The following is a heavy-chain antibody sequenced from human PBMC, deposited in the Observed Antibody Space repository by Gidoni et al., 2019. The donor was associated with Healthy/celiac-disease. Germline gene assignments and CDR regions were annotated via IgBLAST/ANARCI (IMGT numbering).Heavy chain of an antibody. V-gene: IGHV1-2*02. D-gene: IGHD2-2*01. CDR1: GYTFTGYY. CDR3: ARNDGCSSTSCYSSYYGMDV. CDR2: INPNSGGT. J-gene: IGHJ6*02. Sequence: QVQLVQSGAEVKKPGASVKVSCKASGYTFTGYYMHWVRQAPGQGLEWMGWINPNSGGTNYAQKFQGRVTMTRDTSISTAYMELSRLRSDDTAVYYCARNDGCSSTSCYSSYYGMDVWGQGTTVTVSS.